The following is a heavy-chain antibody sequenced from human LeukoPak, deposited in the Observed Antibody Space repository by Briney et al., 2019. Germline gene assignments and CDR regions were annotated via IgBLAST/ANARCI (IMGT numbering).Heavy chain of an antibody. J-gene: IGHJ4*02. Sequence: GGSLRLSCAASGFTFSSYSMNWVRQAPGKGLEWVSSISSSSSYIYYADSVKGRFTFSRDNAKNSLYLQMNSLRAEDTAVYYCARESYGDTAMVRDYWGQGTLVTVSS. V-gene: IGHV3-21*01. CDR1: GFTFSSYS. CDR2: ISSSSSYI. CDR3: ARESYGDTAMVRDY. D-gene: IGHD5-18*01.